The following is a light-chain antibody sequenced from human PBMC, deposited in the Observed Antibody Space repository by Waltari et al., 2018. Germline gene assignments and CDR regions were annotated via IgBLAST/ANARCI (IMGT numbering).Light chain of an antibody. CDR3: CSYAGRGTYV. CDR2: EVL. Sequence: QSALTQPASVSGTPGQSITISCTGTTSDVGSYDLVSWYQQHPGEAPKLLICEVLKRPPYISLRFSGSKSGSMASLTISGLQPEDEADYYCCSYAGRGTYVFGSGTKVTV. J-gene: IGLJ1*01. CDR1: TSDVGSYDL. V-gene: IGLV2-23*02.